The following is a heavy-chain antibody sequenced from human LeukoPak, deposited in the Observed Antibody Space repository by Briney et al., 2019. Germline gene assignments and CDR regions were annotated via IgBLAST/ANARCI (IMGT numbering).Heavy chain of an antibody. J-gene: IGHJ6*02. D-gene: IGHD4-11*01. CDR2: ISAYNGNT. V-gene: IGHV1-18*01. CDR1: GYTFTSYG. CDR3: AKDTVTPPLYYYYYGMDV. Sequence: ASVKVSCKASGYTFTSYGISWVRQAPGQGLEWMGWISAYNGNTNYAQKLQGRVTMTTDTSTSTAYMELRSLRSDDTAVYYCAKDTVTPPLYYYYYGMDVWGRGTTVTVSS.